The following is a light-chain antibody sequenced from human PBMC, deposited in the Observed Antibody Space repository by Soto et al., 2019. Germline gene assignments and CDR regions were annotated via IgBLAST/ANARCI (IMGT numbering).Light chain of an antibody. CDR1: QSVFYDSKKKNY. Sequence: DIVMTQSPDSLTVSLGERATINCKSSQSVFYDSKKKNYLSWYQVKPGQPPKLLFFRASTRASGVPDRFSGSGSGTDITLTIRSLQAEDVAVYYCQQYYTTPRTFGQGTKVEIK. V-gene: IGKV4-1*01. CDR2: RAS. J-gene: IGKJ1*01. CDR3: QQYYTTPRT.